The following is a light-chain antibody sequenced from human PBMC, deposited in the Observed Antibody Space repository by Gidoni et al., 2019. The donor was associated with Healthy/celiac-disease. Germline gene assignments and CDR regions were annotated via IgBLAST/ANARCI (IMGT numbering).Light chain of an antibody. CDR3: QQYDNRPPWT. CDR2: DAS. CDR1: QDVRNY. Sequence: DIQVTQSQSSLSASVGDRVTITCQASQDVRNYFNWYQQKPGKAPKLLLYDASNLETGVPSRFSGSGSGTDFTFTISSLQAEDIATYYCQQYDNRPPWTFGQGTKVEIK. V-gene: IGKV1-33*01. J-gene: IGKJ1*01.